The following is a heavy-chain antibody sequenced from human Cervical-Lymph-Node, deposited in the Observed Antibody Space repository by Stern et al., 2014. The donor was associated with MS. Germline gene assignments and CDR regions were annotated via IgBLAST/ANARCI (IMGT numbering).Heavy chain of an antibody. Sequence: EVQLVESGGGLVQPGRSLRLSCAASGFTFSSYAMSWVRQAPGKGLEWVSGISGSGGSTYYTDSVKGRFTISRDNSKNTLYLQMNSLRAEDTAVYYCAKDRQWLVRYFDYWGQGTLVTVSS. D-gene: IGHD6-19*01. CDR3: AKDRQWLVRYFDY. CDR1: GFTFSSYA. V-gene: IGHV3-23*04. J-gene: IGHJ4*02. CDR2: ISGSGGST.